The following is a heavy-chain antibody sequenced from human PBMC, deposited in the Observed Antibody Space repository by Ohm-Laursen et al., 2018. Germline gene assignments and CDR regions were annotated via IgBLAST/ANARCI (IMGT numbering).Heavy chain of an antibody. V-gene: IGHV3-33*01. CDR1: GFTFSTYG. J-gene: IGHJ4*02. CDR3: AREDYHDSSGQKY. Sequence: SLRLSCAASGFTFSTYGMHWVRQAPGKGLEWVAVIWYDGRNKYYADSVKGRFTISRDNSKNTLYLQMNSLRAEDTAVYYCAREDYHDSSGQKYWGQGTLVTVSS. CDR2: IWYDGRNK. D-gene: IGHD3-22*01.